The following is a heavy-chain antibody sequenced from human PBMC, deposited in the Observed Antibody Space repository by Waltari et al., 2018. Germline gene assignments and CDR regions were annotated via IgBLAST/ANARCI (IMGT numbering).Heavy chain of an antibody. D-gene: IGHD6-13*01. CDR2: ISSSGSTI. CDR3: AKDLAWSSSSKAPEYFQH. CDR1: GFTFSDSY. Sequence: QVQLVESGGGLVKPGGSLRLSCAASGFTFSDSYMSWIRQAPGKGLEWVSYISSSGSTIYYADSVKGRFTISRDNAKNSLYLQMNSLRAEDTAVYYCAKDLAWSSSSKAPEYFQHWGQGTLVTVSS. J-gene: IGHJ1*01. V-gene: IGHV3-11*01.